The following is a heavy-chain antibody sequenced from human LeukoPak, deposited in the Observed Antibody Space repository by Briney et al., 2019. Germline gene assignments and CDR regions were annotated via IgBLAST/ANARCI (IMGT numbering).Heavy chain of an antibody. J-gene: IGHJ4*02. Sequence: SETLFLTCAVYGGSFSGYYWSWIRQPPGKGLEWIGEINHSGSTNYNPSLKSRVTISVDTSKNQFSLKLSSVTAADTAVYYCARIRFYDILTGYYLDQYYFDYWGQGTLVTVSS. D-gene: IGHD3-9*01. CDR3: ARIRFYDILTGYYLDQYYFDY. CDR2: INHSGST. V-gene: IGHV4-34*01. CDR1: GGSFSGYY.